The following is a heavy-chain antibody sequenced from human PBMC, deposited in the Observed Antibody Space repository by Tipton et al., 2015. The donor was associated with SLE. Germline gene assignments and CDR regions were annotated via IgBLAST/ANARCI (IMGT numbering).Heavy chain of an antibody. CDR2: IYASGST. J-gene: IGHJ2*01. V-gene: IGHV4-61*09. Sequence: TLSLTCTVSGGSISSGSYYWSWIRQPAGKGLEWIGHIYASGSTNYNPSLKSRVAMSVDTSMNQFSLKVSSVTAADTAVYYCARRRRKDGDNSYRSFDLWGRGALVTVSS. D-gene: IGHD5-24*01. CDR1: GGSISSGSYY. CDR3: ARRRRKDGDNSYRSFDL.